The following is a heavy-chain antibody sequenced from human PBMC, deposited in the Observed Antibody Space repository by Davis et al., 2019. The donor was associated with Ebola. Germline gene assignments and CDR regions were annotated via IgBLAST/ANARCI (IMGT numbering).Heavy chain of an antibody. V-gene: IGHV1-18*04. D-gene: IGHD3-22*01. CDR2: ISAYNGNT. J-gene: IGHJ6*03. CDR3: ARPVYDSTHYYYYMDV. CDR1: GYTFTSYG. Sequence: ASVKVSCKASGYTFTSYGISWVRQAPGQGLEWMGWISAYNGNTNYAQKLQGRVTMTTDTSTSTAYMELRSLRSDDTAVYYCARPVYDSTHYYYYMDVWGKGTTVTVSS.